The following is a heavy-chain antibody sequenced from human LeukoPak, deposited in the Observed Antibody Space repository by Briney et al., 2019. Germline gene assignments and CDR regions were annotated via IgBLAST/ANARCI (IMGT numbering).Heavy chain of an antibody. V-gene: IGHV3-23*01. J-gene: IGHJ4*02. CDR1: EFIFNNFA. CDR2: VCGSGRTT. CDR3: PKGKKLYDRNDYYFFAPLEY. Sequence: AGGSVTLSCSGSEFIFNNFAMTGLGPAPGKELEGVSCVCGSGRTTYHEDSVKGRLTISRDNSKNPLFLQISSPRGDDTAIQYCPKGKKLYDRNDYYFFAPLEYWGQGALVTV. D-gene: IGHD2/OR15-2a*01.